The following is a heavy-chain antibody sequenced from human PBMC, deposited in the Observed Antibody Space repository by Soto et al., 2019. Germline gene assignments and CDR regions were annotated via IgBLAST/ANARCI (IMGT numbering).Heavy chain of an antibody. D-gene: IGHD7-27*01. Sequence: QVQLQESGPGLVKPSETLSLTCTVCGGSISNHYWSWIQQPPGKGLEWIGYIYYNGNTNYNPPLKSRVTMSEDTSKNQISLKLSSVTAADTAVYYCTRANWYSEYWGQGTLVTVSS. CDR3: TRANWYSEY. CDR2: IYYNGNT. J-gene: IGHJ4*02. V-gene: IGHV4-59*11. CDR1: GGSISNHY.